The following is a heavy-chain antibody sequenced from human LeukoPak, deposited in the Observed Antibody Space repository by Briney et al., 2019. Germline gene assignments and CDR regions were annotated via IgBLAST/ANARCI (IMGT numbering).Heavy chain of an antibody. CDR1: GFTFSSYA. CDR3: GKDPVGAISGAIDY. CDR2: ICDSGGST. J-gene: IGHJ4*02. Sequence: GGSLRLFCAASGFTFSSYAMNWVRQAPGKGLEGVSAICDSGGSTCYADSVKGRFTISRDNSKNTLYLQMNSLRAEDTAVYYCGKDPVGAISGAIDYWGQGTLVTVSS. V-gene: IGHV3-23*01. D-gene: IGHD1-26*01.